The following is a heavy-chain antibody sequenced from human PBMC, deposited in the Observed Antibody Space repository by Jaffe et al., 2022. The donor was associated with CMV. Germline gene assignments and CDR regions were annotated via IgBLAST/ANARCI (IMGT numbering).Heavy chain of an antibody. CDR3: ARLTYDSSGILILGDAFDI. D-gene: IGHD3-22*01. CDR1: GYSFTSYW. Sequence: EVQLVQSGAEVKKPGESLKISCKGSGYSFTSYWIGWVRQMPGKGLEWMGIIYPGDSDTRYSPSFQGQVTISADKSISTAYLQWSSLKASDTAMYYCARLTYDSSGILILGDAFDIWGQGTMVTVSS. J-gene: IGHJ3*02. CDR2: IYPGDSDT. V-gene: IGHV5-51*01.